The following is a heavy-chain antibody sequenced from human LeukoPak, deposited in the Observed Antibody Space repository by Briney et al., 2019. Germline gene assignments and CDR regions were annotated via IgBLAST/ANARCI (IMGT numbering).Heavy chain of an antibody. CDR3: AKDLITKPVRGVRFFDAFDF. J-gene: IGHJ3*01. Sequence: PVQRLDSPSVIRFDGSNKYYADSLKGRFTISRDNSKNTLYLQMNSLRAEDTAVYYCAKDLITKPVRGVRFFDAFDFWGQGTMVTVSS. D-gene: IGHD3-22*01. V-gene: IGHV3-30*02. CDR2: IRFDGSNK.